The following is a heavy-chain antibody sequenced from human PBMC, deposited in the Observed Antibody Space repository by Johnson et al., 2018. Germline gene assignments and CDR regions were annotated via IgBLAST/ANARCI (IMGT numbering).Heavy chain of an antibody. D-gene: IGHD3-10*01. Sequence: VQLVQSGGGLVKPGGSLRLSCAASGFTFSSYSINWVRQAPGKGLEWVSSISSSSNYIYYADSVKGRFTISRDNAKNSLYLQMNSLRAVDTAVYYCSRHQLVLWFGESPPGNAFDIWGQGTMVTVSS. CDR3: SRHQLVLWFGESPPGNAFDI. CDR2: ISSSSNYI. CDR1: GFTFSSYS. J-gene: IGHJ3*02. V-gene: IGHV3-21*01.